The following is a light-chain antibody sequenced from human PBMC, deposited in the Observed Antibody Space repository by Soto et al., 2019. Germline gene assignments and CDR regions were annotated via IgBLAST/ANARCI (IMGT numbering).Light chain of an antibody. CDR2: EVT. V-gene: IGLV2-23*02. J-gene: IGLJ1*01. Sequence: QSALTQPASVSGSPRQSITISCTGTNSDVGSYNLVSWFQQHPGKAPKLVIYEVTKRPPGVSDRFSGSKSGNTASLTISGLQAEDEADYYCFSYAGDSVYVFGTGTKVTVL. CDR1: NSDVGSYNL. CDR3: FSYAGDSVYV.